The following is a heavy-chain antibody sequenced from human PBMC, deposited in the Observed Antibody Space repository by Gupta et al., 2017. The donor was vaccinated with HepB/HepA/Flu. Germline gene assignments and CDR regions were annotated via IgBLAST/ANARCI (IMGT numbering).Heavy chain of an antibody. CDR1: GGSVSSGSYY. Sequence: QVQLQESGPGLVKPSETLSLTCTVSGGSVSSGSYYWSWIRQPPGKGLEWIGYIYYSGSTNYNPSLKSRVTISVDTSKNQFSLKLSSVTAADTAVYYCARDVARPLSSSYYMDVWGKGTTVTVSS. J-gene: IGHJ6*03. D-gene: IGHD6-6*01. V-gene: IGHV4-61*01. CDR3: ARDVARPLSSSYYMDV. CDR2: IYYSGST.